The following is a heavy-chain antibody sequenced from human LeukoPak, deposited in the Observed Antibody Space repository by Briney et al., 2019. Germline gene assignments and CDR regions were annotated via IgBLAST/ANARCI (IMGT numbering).Heavy chain of an antibody. J-gene: IGHJ5*01. D-gene: IGHD3-16*01. V-gene: IGHV4-39*01. CDR3: ARGNYDYVWGGIDS. CDR1: GVSISSTSYY. CDR2: IYYSGST. Sequence: SETLSLTCTGSGVSISSTSYYWGWIRQPPGKGLEWIARIYYSGSTYYNPSLKSRVTISVDTSKNQFSLKLSSVTAADTAVYYCARGNYDYVWGGIDSWGQGTLVTVSS.